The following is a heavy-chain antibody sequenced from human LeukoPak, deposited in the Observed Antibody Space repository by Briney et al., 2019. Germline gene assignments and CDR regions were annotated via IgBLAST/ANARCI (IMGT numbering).Heavy chain of an antibody. CDR1: GYTFTSYY. J-gene: IGHJ4*02. CDR2: INPSGGST. V-gene: IGHV1-46*01. CDR3: VRDQATMVRGVIPDY. Sequence: ASVKVSCKASGYTFTSYYMHWVRQAPGQGLEWMGIINPSGGSTSYAQKFQGRVTMTRDTSTSTVYMELSSLRSEDTAVYYCVRDQATMVRGVIPDYWGQGTLVTVSS. D-gene: IGHD3-10*01.